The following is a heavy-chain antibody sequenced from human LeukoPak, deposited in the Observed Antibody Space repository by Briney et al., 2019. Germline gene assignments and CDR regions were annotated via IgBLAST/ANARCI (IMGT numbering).Heavy chain of an antibody. CDR3: ARGFSGFDY. V-gene: IGHV3-74*01. J-gene: IGHJ4*02. CDR2: INSDGSST. CDR1: GFTFSDYW. Sequence: GGSLRLSCRGSGFTFSDYWMHWVRQAPGKGLVWVSRINSDGSSTSYADSVKGRFTISGDNAKNTLYLQMNSLRAEDTAVYYCARGFSGFDYWGQGTLVTVSS. D-gene: IGHD3-3*01.